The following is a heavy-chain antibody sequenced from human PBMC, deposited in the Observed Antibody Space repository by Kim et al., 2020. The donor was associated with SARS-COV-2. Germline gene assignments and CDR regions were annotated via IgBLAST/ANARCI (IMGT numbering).Heavy chain of an antibody. CDR2: INHSGST. J-gene: IGHJ6*02. CDR1: GGSFSGYY. V-gene: IGHV4-34*01. CDR3: ARAVKSPSGRITMVRGVIVNGMGG. D-gene: IGHD3-10*01. Sequence: SETLSLTCAVYGGSFSGYYWSWIRQPPGKGLEWIGEINHSGSTNYNPSLKSRVTISVDTSKNQFSLKLSSVTAADTAVYYCARAVKSPSGRITMVRGVIVNGMGGWGQGTTVTVSS.